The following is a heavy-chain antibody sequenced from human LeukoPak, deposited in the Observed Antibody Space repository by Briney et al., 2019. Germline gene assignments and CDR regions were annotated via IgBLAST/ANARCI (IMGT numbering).Heavy chain of an antibody. CDR1: GFSLGTYS. CDR2: ISSSSKYI. CDR3: AREGIAVSGSDL. V-gene: IGHV3-21*01. Sequence: GESLRLSCAASGFSLGTYSMNWVRRPPRKGLEWVSSISSSSKYIFYADSVRGRFTISRDNAKNSLFLQMNSLRAEDTAVYFCAREGIAVSGSDLWGQGTLVTVSS. D-gene: IGHD2-21*01. J-gene: IGHJ4*02.